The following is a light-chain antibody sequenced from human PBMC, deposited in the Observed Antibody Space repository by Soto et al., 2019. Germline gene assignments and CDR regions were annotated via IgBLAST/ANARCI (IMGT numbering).Light chain of an antibody. CDR2: DAS. V-gene: IGKV1-5*01. CDR3: QQYNSYLYT. Sequence: DIQMTQSPSTLSASVGARVTITCRASQTISTWLAWYQQKPWKAPKLLIYDASSLESGVPSRFSGSGSGTEFTLTISSLQPDDFATYYCQQYNSYLYTFGQGTKLEIK. CDR1: QTISTW. J-gene: IGKJ2*01.